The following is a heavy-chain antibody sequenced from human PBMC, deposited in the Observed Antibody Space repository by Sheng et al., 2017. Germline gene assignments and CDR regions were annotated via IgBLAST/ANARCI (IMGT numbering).Heavy chain of an antibody. J-gene: IGHJ6*02. CDR2: IIPIFGTA. D-gene: IGHD2-2*01. CDR1: GGTFSSYA. V-gene: IGHV1-69*01. Sequence: EQLVQSGAEVKKPGSSVKVSCKASGGTFSSYAISWVRQAPGQGLEWMGGIIPIFGTANYAQKFQGRVTITADESTSTAYMELSSLRSEDTAVYYCARGYCSSTSCRPNNLATYYYGMDVWDQGP. CDR3: ARGYCSSTSCRPNNLATYYYGMDV.